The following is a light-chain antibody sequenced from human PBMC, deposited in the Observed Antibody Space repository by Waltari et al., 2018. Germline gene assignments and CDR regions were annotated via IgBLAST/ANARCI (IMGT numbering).Light chain of an antibody. V-gene: IGLV1-51*01. J-gene: IGLJ3*02. CDR2: DRK. Sequence: QSVLTQPPSVSAAPGQKVTISCSGHNSNIGGNYVSWYQRLPGTAPKLLVYDRKTRPAGIPDRSPGSKSGTSATLDITGLQTGDEADYYCGTWDNSLNAGVFGGGTKLTVL. CDR3: GTWDNSLNAGV. CDR1: NSNIGGNY.